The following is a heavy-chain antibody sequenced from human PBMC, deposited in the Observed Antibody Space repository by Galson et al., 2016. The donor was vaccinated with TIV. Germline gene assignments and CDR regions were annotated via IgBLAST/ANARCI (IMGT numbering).Heavy chain of an antibody. J-gene: IGHJ4*02. V-gene: IGHV1-46*01. CDR2: IDPLGGGT. CDR3: ATFSGARGPFDY. Sequence: SVKVSCKASGYTLSHYYMHWVRQAPGQGLEWVGVIDPLGGGTTYAPQFQGRVTMTRDTSTSTVYMELTSLKSDDTAIFYCATFSGARGPFDYWCQGTLVAVSS. CDR1: GYTLSHYY. D-gene: IGHD2-15*01.